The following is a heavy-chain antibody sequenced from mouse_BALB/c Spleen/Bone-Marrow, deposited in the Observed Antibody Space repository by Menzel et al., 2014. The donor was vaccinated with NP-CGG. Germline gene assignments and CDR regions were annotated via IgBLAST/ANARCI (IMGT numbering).Heavy chain of an antibody. D-gene: IGHD2-10*02. CDR2: IFPGTVTP. Sequence: QVQLKESGAELVKPGASVKLSCKTSGYTFTSYWIQWVKQRPGQGLGWIGEIFPGTVTPYYNEKFKGKATLTIDTSSSTASMQRSSLTSEDSAVYFCARRGYGYLDYWGQGTTLTVSS. J-gene: IGHJ2*01. V-gene: IGHV1S132*01. CDR1: GYTFTSYW. CDR3: ARRGYGYLDY.